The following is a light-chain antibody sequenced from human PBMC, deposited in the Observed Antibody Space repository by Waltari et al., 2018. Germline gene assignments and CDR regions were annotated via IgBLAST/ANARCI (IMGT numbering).Light chain of an antibody. CDR2: DAS. Sequence: SCRASQSISRFLAWYQQKPGQAPRLLIYDASSRATGIPYRFSGSGSGTDFSLTISRLEPEDIAVYYCQKYGSLPATFGQGTKVEIK. V-gene: IGKV3-20*01. CDR1: QSISRF. J-gene: IGKJ1*01. CDR3: QKYGSLPAT.